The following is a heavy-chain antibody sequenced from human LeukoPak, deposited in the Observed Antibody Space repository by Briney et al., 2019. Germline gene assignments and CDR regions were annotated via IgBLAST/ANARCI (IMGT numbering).Heavy chain of an antibody. CDR3: VQKGQIHNYGKPD. J-gene: IGHJ4*02. CDR1: GFTFSSYW. Sequence: GGSLRLSCTASGFTFSSYWIHWVRQTPGKELVWVSRIKTDGSSTSYADSVRGRFTISRDNAKNTLYLQMNSLRVEDTAVYYCVQKGQIHNYGKPDWGQGTLVTVSS. V-gene: IGHV3-74*01. D-gene: IGHD4-11*01. CDR2: IKTDGSST.